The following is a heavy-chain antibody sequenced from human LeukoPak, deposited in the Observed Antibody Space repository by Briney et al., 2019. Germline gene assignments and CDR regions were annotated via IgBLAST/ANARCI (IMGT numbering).Heavy chain of an antibody. Sequence: SETLSLTCTVSGYSISTGYYWDWIRQPPGQGLEWIGYIYYSGSTNYNPSLKSRVTISVDTSKNQFSLKLSSVTAADTAVYYCARDLIYYDSSGYHNDAFDIWGQGTMVTVSS. CDR3: ARDLIYYDSSGYHNDAFDI. V-gene: IGHV4-61*01. J-gene: IGHJ3*02. D-gene: IGHD3-22*01. CDR2: IYYSGST. CDR1: GYSISTGYY.